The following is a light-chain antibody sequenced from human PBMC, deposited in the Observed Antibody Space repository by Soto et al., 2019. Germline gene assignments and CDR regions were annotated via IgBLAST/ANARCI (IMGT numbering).Light chain of an antibody. CDR3: QQYYTTPIT. J-gene: IGKJ5*01. V-gene: IGKV4-1*01. CDR1: QSLLYSSNNKNS. CDR2: WAS. Sequence: DIVMTQSPDSLAVSLGERATINCKSSQSLLYSSNNKNSLAWYQQKPGQAPKLLIYWASTRESGVPDRFSGSGSGTDFTLTISSLQAEDVAVYYCQQYYTTPITCGQGTRLEIK.